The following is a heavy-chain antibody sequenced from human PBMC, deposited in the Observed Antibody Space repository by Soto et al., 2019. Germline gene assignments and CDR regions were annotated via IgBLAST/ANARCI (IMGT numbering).Heavy chain of an antibody. CDR3: ARGLEDFWSGYYDYYYYYGMDV. CDR2: ISAYNGNT. Sequence: ASVKASCKASGYTFTSYGISWVRQAPGQGLEWMGWISAYNGNTNYAQKLQGRVTMTTDTSTSTAYMELRSLRSDDTAVYYCARGLEDFWSGYYDYYYYYGMDVWGQGTTVTVSS. J-gene: IGHJ6*02. V-gene: IGHV1-18*04. D-gene: IGHD3-3*01. CDR1: GYTFTSYG.